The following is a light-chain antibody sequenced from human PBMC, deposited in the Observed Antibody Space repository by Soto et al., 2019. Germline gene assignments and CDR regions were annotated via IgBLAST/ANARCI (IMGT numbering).Light chain of an antibody. J-gene: IGKJ2*01. CDR1: QSVSSNY. CDR2: GAS. V-gene: IGKV3-20*01. Sequence: EIVLTQSPGTLSLSPGERATLSCRASQSVSSNYLAWYQQKPGQAPRLLIYGASSRATGIPDRFSGSGSGTDFTLTIRRLEPEDFAVYYCKQYGSSQYTFGQGTKLEIK. CDR3: KQYGSSQYT.